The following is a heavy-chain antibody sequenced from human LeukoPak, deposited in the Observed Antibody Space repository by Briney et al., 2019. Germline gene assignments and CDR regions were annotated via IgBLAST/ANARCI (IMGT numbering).Heavy chain of an antibody. CDR1: GFTFSSYG. Sequence: GRSLRLSCAASGFTFSSYGMHWVRQAPGKGLEGVAVISYDGSNKYYADSVKGRFTISRDNSKNTLYLQMNSLRAEDTAVYYCAKVFSVGMDVWGKGTTVTVSS. J-gene: IGHJ6*04. CDR3: AKVFSVGMDV. D-gene: IGHD3-10*01. CDR2: ISYDGSNK. V-gene: IGHV3-30*18.